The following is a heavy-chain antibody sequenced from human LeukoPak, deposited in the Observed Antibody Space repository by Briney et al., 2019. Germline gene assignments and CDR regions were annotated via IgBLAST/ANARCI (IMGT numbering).Heavy chain of an antibody. CDR3: ATENSSGYLGKGDY. V-gene: IGHV1-24*01. CDR2: FDPEDGET. Sequence: GTPVKVSCKVSGYTLTELSMHWVRQAPGKGLEWMGGFDPEDGETIYAQKFQGRVTMTEDTSTDTAYMELSSLRSEDTAVYYCATENSSGYLGKGDYWGQGTLVTVSS. J-gene: IGHJ4*02. CDR1: GYTLTELS. D-gene: IGHD6-19*01.